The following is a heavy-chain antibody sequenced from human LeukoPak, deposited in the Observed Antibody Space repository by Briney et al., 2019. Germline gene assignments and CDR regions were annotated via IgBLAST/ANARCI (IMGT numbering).Heavy chain of an antibody. CDR2: IHHNGAS. CDR3: ARYTASGGYVASFYDP. D-gene: IGHD2/OR15-2a*01. Sequence: SETLSLTYTVSGDSISDFYWSWVRQPPNKGLEWIGFIHHNGASNYKASLRSRATIAIDTPKNQFSLRLSSVTAADTAFYYCARYTASGGYVASFYDPWGQGILVTVSS. V-gene: IGHV4-59*08. CDR1: GDSISDFY. J-gene: IGHJ5*02.